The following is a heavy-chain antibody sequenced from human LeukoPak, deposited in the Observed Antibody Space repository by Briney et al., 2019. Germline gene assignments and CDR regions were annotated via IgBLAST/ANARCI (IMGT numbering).Heavy chain of an antibody. Sequence: GGSLRLSCAASGFTFSSYAMSWVCQAPGKGLEWVGRIKSKSDGGTIDYAAPVKGRFTISRDDSRNTLYLQMNSLKTEDTAVYYCTTRRQDGWWGQGTLVTVS. D-gene: IGHD2-15*01. V-gene: IGHV3-15*01. CDR2: IKSKSDGGTI. J-gene: IGHJ4*02. CDR1: GFTFSSYA. CDR3: TTRRQDGW.